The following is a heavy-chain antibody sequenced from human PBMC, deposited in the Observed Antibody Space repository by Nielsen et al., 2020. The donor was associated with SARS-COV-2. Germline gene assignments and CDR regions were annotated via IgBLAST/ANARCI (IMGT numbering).Heavy chain of an antibody. CDR3: ARVRFLEWFDY. CDR1: GFTFDGFG. D-gene: IGHD3-3*01. CDR2: INHSGST. J-gene: IGHJ4*02. Sequence: ESLKISCAGSGFTFDGFGMSWVRQVPGKGLEWIGEINHSGSTNYNPSLKSRVTISVDTSKNQFSLKLSSVTAADTAVYYCARVRFLEWFDYWGQGTLVTVSS. V-gene: IGHV4-34*01.